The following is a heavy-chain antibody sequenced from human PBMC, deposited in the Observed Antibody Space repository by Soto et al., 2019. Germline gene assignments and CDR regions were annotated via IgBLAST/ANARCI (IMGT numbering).Heavy chain of an antibody. CDR1: GGSISSYY. J-gene: IGHJ6*03. Sequence: SETLSLTCTVSGGSISSYYWSWIRQPPGKGLEWIGYIYYSGSTNYNPSLKSRVTISVDTSKNQFSLKLSSVTAADTAVYYCARHSVTPYYMDVWGKGTTVTVSS. CDR2: IYYSGST. D-gene: IGHD4-17*01. CDR3: ARHSVTPYYMDV. V-gene: IGHV4-59*08.